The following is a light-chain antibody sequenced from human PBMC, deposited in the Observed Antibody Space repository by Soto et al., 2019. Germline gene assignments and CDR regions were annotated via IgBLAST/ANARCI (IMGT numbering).Light chain of an antibody. V-gene: IGLV1-44*01. Sequence: QSVLTQPPSASGTPGQRVTISCSGSSSNIGGNTVNWYQQQLPGTAPKLFIYSNNQRPSRVPDRFSGSKSGTSASLAISGLQSEDEADYYCATWDDSLNGVVFGGGTKLTVL. CDR3: ATWDDSLNGVV. J-gene: IGLJ2*01. CDR2: SNN. CDR1: SSNIGGNT.